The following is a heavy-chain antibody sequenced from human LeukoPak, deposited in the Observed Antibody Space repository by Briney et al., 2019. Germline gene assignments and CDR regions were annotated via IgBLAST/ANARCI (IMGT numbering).Heavy chain of an antibody. CDR1: GGTFSSYA. Sequence: ASVTVSCKASGGTFSSYAINWMRQATGQGLEWMGWMGPNSGNTGYAQKFQGRVTMTRDTSTGTAYLELSSLRSEDSAVYYCVRTPPNWGADFWGQGTLATVSS. V-gene: IGHV1-8*02. J-gene: IGHJ4*02. CDR3: VRTPPNWGADF. CDR2: MGPNSGNT. D-gene: IGHD7-27*01.